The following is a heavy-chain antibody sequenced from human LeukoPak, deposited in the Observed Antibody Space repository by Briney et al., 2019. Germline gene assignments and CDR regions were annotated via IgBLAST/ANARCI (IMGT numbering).Heavy chain of an antibody. Sequence: ASVKVSCKASGGTFSSYAISWVRQAPGQGLEWMGGIIPIFGTANYAQKFQGRVTITADESTSTAYMELSSLRSEDTAVYYCARAHSSGYSYYYYMDVWGKGTTVTVSS. CDR1: GGTFSSYA. V-gene: IGHV1-69*13. CDR2: IIPIFGTA. D-gene: IGHD3-3*01. J-gene: IGHJ6*03. CDR3: ARAHSSGYSYYYYMDV.